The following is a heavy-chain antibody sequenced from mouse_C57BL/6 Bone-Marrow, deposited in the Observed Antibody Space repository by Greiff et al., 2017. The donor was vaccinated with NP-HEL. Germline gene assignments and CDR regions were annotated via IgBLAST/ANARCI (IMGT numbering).Heavy chain of an antibody. CDR1: GFNFKDDY. J-gene: IGHJ3*01. V-gene: IGHV14-4*01. CDR3: TTYYGNYWFAY. D-gene: IGHD2-1*01. CDR2: IDPENGDT. Sequence: VQLQQSGAELVRPGASVKLSCTASGFNFKDDYMHWVKQRPEQGLEWIGWIDPENGDTEYASKFQGKATITADTSSNTAYLQLSSLTSEDTAVYYCTTYYGNYWFAYWGQGTLVTVSA.